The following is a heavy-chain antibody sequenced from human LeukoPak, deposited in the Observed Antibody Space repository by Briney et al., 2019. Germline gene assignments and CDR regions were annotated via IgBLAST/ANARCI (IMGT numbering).Heavy chain of an antibody. J-gene: IGHJ4*02. V-gene: IGHV4-38-2*01. D-gene: IGHD1-1*01. Sequence: PSETLSLTCAVSGYSISSGCYWGWIWQPPGKGLEWIGSIFHSGSTYYNPSLKSRVSISVDTSKNQVSLRLSSVTAADTAVYYCARHLGTLYTAFDYWGQGTLVTVSS. CDR2: IFHSGST. CDR3: ARHLGTLYTAFDY. CDR1: GYSISSGCY.